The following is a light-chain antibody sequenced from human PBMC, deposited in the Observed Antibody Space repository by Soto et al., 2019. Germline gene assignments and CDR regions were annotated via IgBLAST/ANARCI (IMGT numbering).Light chain of an antibody. CDR3: LQADDYPRT. Sequence: AIQMTQSPSSLSASVGDRLTITCRASQDIGSDLGWYQQKPGKAPKLLIYGASRLESGVPSRFSGSGSGTYFPLVISSLQPEDSATYYCLQADDYPRTFGQGTKVEVK. V-gene: IGKV1-6*01. J-gene: IGKJ1*01. CDR2: GAS. CDR1: QDIGSD.